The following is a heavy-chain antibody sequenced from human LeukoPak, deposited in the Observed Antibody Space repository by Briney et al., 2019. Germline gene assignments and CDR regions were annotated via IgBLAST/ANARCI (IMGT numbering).Heavy chain of an antibody. CDR1: GVMFSSYA. CDR2: ISYDGSNK. J-gene: IGHJ4*02. Sequence: GGSLRLSCAASGVMFSSYAMHWVRPAPGKGLEWVAVISYDGSNKYYADSVKGRFTISRDNSKNTLYLQMNSLRAEDTAVYYCARDESGCSGGSCYYFDYWGQGTLVTVSS. CDR3: ARDESGCSGGSCYYFDY. V-gene: IGHV3-30-3*01. D-gene: IGHD2-15*01.